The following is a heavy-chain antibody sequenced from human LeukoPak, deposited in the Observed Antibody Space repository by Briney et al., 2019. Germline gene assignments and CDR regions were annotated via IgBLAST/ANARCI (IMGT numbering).Heavy chain of an antibody. V-gene: IGHV4-59*08. CDR2: IDYSAST. J-gene: IGHJ4*02. D-gene: IGHD6-13*01. Sequence: SETLSLTCTVSGGSISTYYWSWIRQPPGKGLEWIAYIDYSASTNHNPSLKSRVTISVDTSKNQFSLKLSSVTAADTAVYYCASAVAAAGFVDYWGQGTLVTVSS. CDR1: GGSISTYY. CDR3: ASAVAAAGFVDY.